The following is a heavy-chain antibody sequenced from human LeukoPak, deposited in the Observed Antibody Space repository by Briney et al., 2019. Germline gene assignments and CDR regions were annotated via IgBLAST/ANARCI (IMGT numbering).Heavy chain of an antibody. CDR3: AKKIAAAGFRLFDY. D-gene: IGHD6-13*01. CDR2: INPNSGGT. V-gene: IGHV1-2*02. CDR1: GYTFTGYY. Sequence: GASVKVSCKASGYTFTGYYMHWVRQAPGQGLEWMGWINPNSGGTNYAQKFQGRVTMTRDTSISTAYMELSRLRSDDTAVYYCAKKIAAAGFRLFDYWGQGTLVTVSS. J-gene: IGHJ4*02.